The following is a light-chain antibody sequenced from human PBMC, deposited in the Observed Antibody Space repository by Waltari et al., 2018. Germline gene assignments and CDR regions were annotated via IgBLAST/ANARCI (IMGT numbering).Light chain of an antibody. V-gene: IGLV3-9*01. CDR1: NIGSSN. CDR3: QVWDSSSNAV. J-gene: IGLJ2*01. Sequence: SFDLTQPLSVSVALGQTARLTCGGDNIGSSNVHWYQQKPVQAPLLVIYRDNNRPSGFPERISGSNSGNTANRSKSRAQAGDEADYFCQVWDSSSNAVFGGGTKLTVL. CDR2: RDN.